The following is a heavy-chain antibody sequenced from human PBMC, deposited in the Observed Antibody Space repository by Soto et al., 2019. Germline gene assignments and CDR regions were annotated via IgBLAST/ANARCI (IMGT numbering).Heavy chain of an antibody. V-gene: IGHV4-30-2*01. J-gene: IGHJ5*02. Sequence: PSETLSLTCAVSGGSISSGGYSWSWTRQPPGKGLEWIGYIYHSGSTYYNPSLKSRVTISVDRSKNQFSLKLSSVTAADTAVYYCARVSHCTNGVCYNHWFDPWGQGTLVTVSS. CDR1: GGSISSGGYS. CDR3: ARVSHCTNGVCYNHWFDP. D-gene: IGHD2-8*01. CDR2: IYHSGST.